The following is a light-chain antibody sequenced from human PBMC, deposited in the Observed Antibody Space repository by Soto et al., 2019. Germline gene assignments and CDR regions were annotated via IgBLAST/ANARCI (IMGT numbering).Light chain of an antibody. V-gene: IGLV1-40*01. CDR3: QSYDSSLVV. CDR1: SSNTGAGYD. CDR2: GNS. J-gene: IGLJ1*01. Sequence: QSVLTQPPSVSGAPGQRVTISCTGSSSNTGAGYDVHWYQQLPGTAPKLLIYGNSNRPSGVPDRFSGSKSGTSASLAITGLQAEDEADYYCQSYDSSLVVFGTGTKVTVL.